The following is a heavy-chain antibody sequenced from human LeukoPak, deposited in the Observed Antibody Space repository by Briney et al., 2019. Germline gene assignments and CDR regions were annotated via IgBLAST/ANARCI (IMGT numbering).Heavy chain of an antibody. CDR1: GYSFTSYW. D-gene: IGHD4-23*01. Sequence: GESLKISCKGSGYSFTSYWIGWVRQMPGKGLEWMGIIYPGDSDTRYSPSFQGQVTISADKSISTAYLQWSSLKASGTAMYYCARASYGGNSDYYYYYGMDVWGQGTTVTVSS. CDR2: IYPGDSDT. CDR3: ARASYGGNSDYYYYYGMDV. J-gene: IGHJ6*02. V-gene: IGHV5-51*01.